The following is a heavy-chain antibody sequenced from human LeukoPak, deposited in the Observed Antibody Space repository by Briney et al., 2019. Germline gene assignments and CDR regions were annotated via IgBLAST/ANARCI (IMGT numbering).Heavy chain of an antibody. Sequence: SETLSLTCTVSGGSISSYYWSWIRQPPGKGLEWIGYISYSGSSNYNSSLKSRVTISVDTSKNQFSLKLSSVTAADTAVYYCAREGDYYGSGSVSYYFDFWGQGTLVTVSS. V-gene: IGHV4-59*12. D-gene: IGHD3-10*01. CDR3: AREGDYYGSGSVSYYFDF. J-gene: IGHJ4*02. CDR1: GGSISSYY. CDR2: ISYSGSS.